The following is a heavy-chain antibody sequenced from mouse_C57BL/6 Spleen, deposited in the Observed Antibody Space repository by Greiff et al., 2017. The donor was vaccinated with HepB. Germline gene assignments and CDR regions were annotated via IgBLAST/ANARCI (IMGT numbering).Heavy chain of an antibody. V-gene: IGHV5-16*01. CDR1: GFTFSDYY. CDR2: INYDGSST. J-gene: IGHJ1*03. CDR3: ARDRHYYGSSYERYFDV. Sequence: EVKVVESEGGLVQPGSSMKLSCTASGFTFSDYYMAWVRQVPEKGLEWVANINYDGSSTYYLDSLKSRFIISRDNAKNILYLQMSSLKSEDTATYYCARDRHYYGSSYERYFDVWGTGTTVTVSS. D-gene: IGHD1-1*01.